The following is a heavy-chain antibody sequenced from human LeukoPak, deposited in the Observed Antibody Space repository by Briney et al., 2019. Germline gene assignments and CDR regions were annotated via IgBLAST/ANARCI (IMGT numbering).Heavy chain of an antibody. CDR1: GFTFSSYE. D-gene: IGHD6-19*01. CDR2: ISSSGSTI. V-gene: IGHV3-48*03. J-gene: IGHJ4*02. Sequence: GGSLRLSCAASGFTFSSYEMNWVRQAPGKGQEWVSYISSSGSTIYYADSVKGRFTISRDNAKNSLYLQMNSLRAEDTAVYYCARAPVRYSSGWYDYWGQGTLVTVSS. CDR3: ARAPVRYSSGWYDY.